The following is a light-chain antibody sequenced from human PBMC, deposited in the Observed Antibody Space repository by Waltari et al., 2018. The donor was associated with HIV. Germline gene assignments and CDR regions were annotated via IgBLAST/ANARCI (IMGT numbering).Light chain of an antibody. J-gene: IGLJ2*01. CDR3: QSYDSSLSGLL. V-gene: IGLV1-40*01. Sequence: QSVLTQPPSVSGAPGQRVTISCTGSSSNIGAGFDVHWYQQLPGTAPKLLLYGNTNRPSGVPDRFSGSKSGTSASLAITGLQAEYEADYYCQSYDSSLSGLLFGGGTKLTVL. CDR1: SSNIGAGFD. CDR2: GNT.